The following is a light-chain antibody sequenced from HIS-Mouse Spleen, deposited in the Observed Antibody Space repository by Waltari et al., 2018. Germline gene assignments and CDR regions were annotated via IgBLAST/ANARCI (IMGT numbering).Light chain of an antibody. CDR2: EVS. J-gene: IGLJ2*01. Sequence: QSALTQPASVSGSPGQSITISCTGTSSHVGGYNSVPWYQQHPGKAPKLMIYEVSNRPSGVSNRFSGSKSGNTASLTISGLQAEDEADYYCSSYTSSSTGVFGGGTKLTVL. CDR1: SSHVGGYNS. V-gene: IGLV2-14*01. CDR3: SSYTSSSTGV.